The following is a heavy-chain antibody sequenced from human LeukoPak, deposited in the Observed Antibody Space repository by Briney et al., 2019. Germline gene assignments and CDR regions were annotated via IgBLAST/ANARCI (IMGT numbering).Heavy chain of an antibody. Sequence: PGGSLRLSCAASGFTFSSYAMHWVRQAPGKGLEWVAVISYDGSNKYYADSVKGRFTISRDNAKNSLYLQMNSLRAEDTALYYCAKGGYYDFWSGYYTDNAYYYYGMDVWGQGTTVTVSS. CDR2: ISYDGSNK. D-gene: IGHD3-3*01. J-gene: IGHJ6*02. CDR1: GFTFSSYA. CDR3: AKGGYYDFWSGYYTDNAYYYYGMDV. V-gene: IGHV3-30-3*01.